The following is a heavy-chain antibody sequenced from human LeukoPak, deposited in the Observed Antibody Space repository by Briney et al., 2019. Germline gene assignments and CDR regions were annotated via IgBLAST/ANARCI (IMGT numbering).Heavy chain of an antibody. J-gene: IGHJ6*03. CDR2: INPSGTDT. Sequence: ASVKVSCKASGYTFTSYYMHWVRQAPGQGLECMGIINPSGTDTNFPQKFQGRVTLTRDMSTSTVYMELSSLRSEDTAIYYCARAFRNIVGLADYYYYMDAWGKGTTVTVSS. V-gene: IGHV1-46*01. D-gene: IGHD2/OR15-2a*01. CDR1: GYTFTSYY. CDR3: ARAFRNIVGLADYYYYMDA.